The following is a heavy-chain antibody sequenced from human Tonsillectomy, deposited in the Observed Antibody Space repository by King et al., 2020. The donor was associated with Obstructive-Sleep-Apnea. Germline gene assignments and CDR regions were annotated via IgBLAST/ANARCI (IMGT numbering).Heavy chain of an antibody. D-gene: IGHD4-17*01. CDR2: IIRSGCGT. V-gene: IGHV3-23*04. Sequence: VQLVESGGGLVQPGGSLRLSCAASGLTFSSYAMNWVRPAPGRGREWVSGIIRSGCGTYYAVSVKGRSTISGDNSTITLYLQMTSLRAEDTAVYYCAKVPVTTDSHYYYGMDVWGQGTTVTVSS. CDR1: GLTFSSYA. J-gene: IGHJ6*02. CDR3: AKVPVTTDSHYYYGMDV.